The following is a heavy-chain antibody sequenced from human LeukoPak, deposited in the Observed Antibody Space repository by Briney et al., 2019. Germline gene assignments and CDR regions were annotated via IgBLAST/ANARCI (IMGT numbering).Heavy chain of an antibody. CDR2: IKQDGSEK. V-gene: IGHV3-7*01. J-gene: IGHJ5*02. D-gene: IGHD2-15*01. CDR1: GFSFSSYW. CDR3: AREGCSGGSCYHNWFDP. Sequence: SGGSLRLSCTASGFSFSSYWMNWVRQAPGKGLEWVANIKQDGSEKNYVDSVRGRFTISRDNAKNSLYLQMNSLRAEDTAVYYCAREGCSGGSCYHNWFDPWGQGTLVTVSS.